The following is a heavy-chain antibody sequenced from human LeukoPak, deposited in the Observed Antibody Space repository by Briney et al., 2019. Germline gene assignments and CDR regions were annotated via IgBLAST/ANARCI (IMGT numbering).Heavy chain of an antibody. Sequence: GASVKVSCKASGYTFTSYYMHWVRQAPGQGLEWVGIINPSGGSTSYAQKFQGRVTMTRDTSTSTVYMELSSLRSEDTAVYYCANICSSTGCYLDYWGQGTLVTVSS. CDR1: GYTFTSYY. J-gene: IGHJ4*02. D-gene: IGHD2-2*01. CDR3: ANICSSTGCYLDY. CDR2: INPSGGST. V-gene: IGHV1-46*01.